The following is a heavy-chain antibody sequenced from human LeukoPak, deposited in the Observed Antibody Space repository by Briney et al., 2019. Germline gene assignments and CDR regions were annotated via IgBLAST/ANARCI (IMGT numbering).Heavy chain of an antibody. CDR3: AKDARGIGGFLKDWYFDL. CDR2: ISGSGGST. D-gene: IGHD4-23*01. Sequence: GGSLRLSCAASGFTFSSYAMSWVRQAPGKGLEWVSAISGSGGSTYYADSVKGRFTISRDNSKNTLYLQMNSLRAEDTAVYYCAKDARGIGGFLKDWYFDLWGRGTLDTVSS. CDR1: GFTFSSYA. V-gene: IGHV3-23*01. J-gene: IGHJ2*01.